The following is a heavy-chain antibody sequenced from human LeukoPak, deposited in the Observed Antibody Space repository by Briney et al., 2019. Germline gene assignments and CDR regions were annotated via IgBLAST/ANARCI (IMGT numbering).Heavy chain of an antibody. CDR1: GFTFSSYG. CDR2: ISSDGSHK. Sequence: GGSLRLSCAASGFTFSSYGMHWVRQAPGTGLEWVAVISSDGSHKYYADSVKGRFPISRDNSKNTLYLQMNSLRAEDTAVYYCAKVAVGGTIHYFDYWGQGTLVTVSS. V-gene: IGHV3-30*18. J-gene: IGHJ4*02. D-gene: IGHD1-26*01. CDR3: AKVAVGGTIHYFDY.